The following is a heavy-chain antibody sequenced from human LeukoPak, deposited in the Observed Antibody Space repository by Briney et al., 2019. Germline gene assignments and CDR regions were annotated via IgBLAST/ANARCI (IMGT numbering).Heavy chain of an antibody. Sequence: GGSLRLSCGASEFPFNASWMTWVRQTPGRGLEWVSIINTDGSGKDYVESVKGRFTVSRDNANNTVYLQMNSLRADDTAVYYCARDRLWGALDSWGQGTMVTVSS. D-gene: IGHD1-26*01. J-gene: IGHJ3*02. CDR1: EFPFNASW. V-gene: IGHV3-7*01. CDR2: INTDGSGK. CDR3: ARDRLWGALDS.